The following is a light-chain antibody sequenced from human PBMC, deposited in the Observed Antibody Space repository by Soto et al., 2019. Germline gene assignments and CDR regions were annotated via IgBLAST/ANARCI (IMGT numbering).Light chain of an antibody. Sequence: QSVLTQPPSVSGAPGQRVTISCTGSSSNIGAGYDVHWYQQLPGTAPKLLIYGNSNRPSGVPDRFSGYKSGTSASLAITGLQAEDEADYYCQSYDSSLSGSMVFGGGTQLTVL. J-gene: IGLJ2*01. V-gene: IGLV1-40*01. CDR1: SSNIGAGYD. CDR3: QSYDSSLSGSMV. CDR2: GNS.